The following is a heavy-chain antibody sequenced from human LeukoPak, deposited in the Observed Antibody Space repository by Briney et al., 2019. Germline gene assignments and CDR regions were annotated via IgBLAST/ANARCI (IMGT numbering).Heavy chain of an antibody. CDR2: IYYSGST. V-gene: IGHV4-59*08. J-gene: IGHJ4*02. CDR3: ARLDHY. Sequence: PSETLSLTCTVSGGFISSYYWSWIRQPPGRGLEWIGYIYYSGSTNYNPSLKSRVTISVDTSKNQFSLKLSSVTAADTAVYYCARLDHYWGQGTLVTVSS. D-gene: IGHD2-2*03. CDR1: GGFISSYY.